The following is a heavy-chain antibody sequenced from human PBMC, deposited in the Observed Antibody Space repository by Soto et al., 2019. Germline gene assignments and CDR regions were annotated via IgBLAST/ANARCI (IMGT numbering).Heavy chain of an antibody. CDR3: ARHANGDYVLIFDY. CDR1: GGSISSYY. CDR2: IYYSGST. V-gene: IGHV4-59*08. Sequence: SETLSLTCTVSGGSISSYYWSWIRQPPGKGLEWIGYIYYSGSTNYNPSLKSRVTISVDTSKNQFSLKLSSVTAADTAVYYCARHANGDYVLIFDYWGQGTLVTVSS. J-gene: IGHJ4*02. D-gene: IGHD4-17*01.